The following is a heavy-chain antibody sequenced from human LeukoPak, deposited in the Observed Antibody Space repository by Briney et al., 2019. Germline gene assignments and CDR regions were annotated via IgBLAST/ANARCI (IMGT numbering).Heavy chain of an antibody. J-gene: IGHJ1*01. CDR1: GFSFSSYE. V-gene: IGHV3-21*01. Sequence: PGGSLRLSCAASGFSFSSYEMNWVRQAPGKGLEWVSSISSSSSYIYYADSVKGRFTISRDNAKNSLYLQMNSLRAEDTAVYYCARDQSGWYLEYFQHWGQGTLVTVSS. CDR3: ARDQSGWYLEYFQH. CDR2: ISSSSSYI. D-gene: IGHD6-19*01.